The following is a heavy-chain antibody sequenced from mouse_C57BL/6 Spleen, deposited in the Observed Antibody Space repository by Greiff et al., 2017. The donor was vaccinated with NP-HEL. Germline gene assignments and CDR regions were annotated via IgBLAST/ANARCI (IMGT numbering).Heavy chain of an antibody. CDR1: GFTFSDYY. CDR2: ISNGGGST. Sequence: EVKLMESGGGLVQPGGSLKLSCAASGFTFSDYYMYWVRQTPEKRLEWVAYISNGGGSTYYPDTVKGRFTISRDNAKNTLYLQMSRLKSEDTAMYYCARLSMVTTGFAYWGQGTLVTVSA. CDR3: ARLSMVTTGFAY. J-gene: IGHJ3*01. D-gene: IGHD2-2*01. V-gene: IGHV5-12*01.